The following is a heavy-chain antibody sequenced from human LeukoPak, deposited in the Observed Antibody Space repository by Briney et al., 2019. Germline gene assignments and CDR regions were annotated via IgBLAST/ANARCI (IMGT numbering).Heavy chain of an antibody. J-gene: IGHJ3*02. Sequence: NPGRSLRLSCAASGFTFSNAWMSWVSQAPGKGLEWDGRIKSKTDGGTTDYAAPVKGRFTISRDDSKNTLYLEMNSLKTEDTAVYYCTTEEEGITMVRETLFDIWGQGTMVTVSS. CDR2: IKSKTDGGTT. CDR3: TTEEEGITMVRETLFDI. D-gene: IGHD3-10*01. CDR1: GFTFSNAW. V-gene: IGHV3-15*01.